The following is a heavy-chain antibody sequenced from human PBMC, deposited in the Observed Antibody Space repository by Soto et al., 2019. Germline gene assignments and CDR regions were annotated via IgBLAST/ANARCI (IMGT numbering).Heavy chain of an antibody. V-gene: IGHV1-69*13. CDR1: GGTFSSYA. CDR3: ARDASTFKYYYYGMDV. CDR2: IIPIFGTA. Sequence: ASVKVSCKASGGTFSSYAISWVRQAPGQGLEWMGGIIPIFGTANYAQKFQGRVTITADESTSTAYMELSSLRSEDTAVYYCARDASTFKYYYYGMDVWGQGTTVTVSS. J-gene: IGHJ6*02.